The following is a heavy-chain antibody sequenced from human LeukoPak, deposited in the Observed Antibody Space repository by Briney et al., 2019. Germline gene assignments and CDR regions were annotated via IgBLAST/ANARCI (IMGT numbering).Heavy chain of an antibody. J-gene: IGHJ4*02. V-gene: IGHV3-21*03. CDR3: MFRFSIAVAGFDC. D-gene: IGHD6-19*01. Sequence: PGGSLRLSCAASGFTFSSYSMNWVRQAPGKGLEWVSSISSSSSYIYYADSVKGRFTISRDNAKNSLYLQMNSLKTEDTAVYYCMFRFSIAVAGFDCWGQGTLVTVSS. CDR1: GFTFSSYS. CDR2: ISSSSSYI.